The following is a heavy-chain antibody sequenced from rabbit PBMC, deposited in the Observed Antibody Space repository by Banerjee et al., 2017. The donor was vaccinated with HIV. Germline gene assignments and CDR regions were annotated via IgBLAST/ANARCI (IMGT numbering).Heavy chain of an antibody. D-gene: IGHD4-2*01. Sequence: QEQLKETGGGLVQPGGSLTLSCTASGFSFSSSYYMSWVRQAPGKGLESVACIITSSGSTWYASWVNGRFTISKTSSTTVTLQMTSLTAADTATYFCARGDVGYAGWGYAPMDLWGPGTLVTVS. CDR2: IITSSGST. CDR3: ARGDVGYAGWGYAPMDL. CDR1: GFSFSSSYY. J-gene: IGHJ6*01. V-gene: IGHV1S45*01.